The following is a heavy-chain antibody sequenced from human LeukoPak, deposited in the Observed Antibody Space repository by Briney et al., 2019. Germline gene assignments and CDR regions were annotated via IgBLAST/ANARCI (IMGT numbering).Heavy chain of an antibody. D-gene: IGHD4-11*01. CDR1: GFTFSRYA. CDR2: ISYDANIGSNK. J-gene: IGHJ4*02. V-gene: IGHV3-30-3*01. Sequence: GRSLRLSCATSGFTFSRYAMHWVRQAPGKGLEWVALISYDANIGSNKYYADSVKGRFTISRDNSKNTLYLQMNSLGAEDTAVYYCAKARFTVTYYFDYWGQGTLVTVSS. CDR3: AKARFTVTYYFDY.